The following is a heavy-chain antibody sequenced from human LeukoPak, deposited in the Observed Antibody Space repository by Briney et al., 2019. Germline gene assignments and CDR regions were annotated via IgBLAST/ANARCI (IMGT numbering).Heavy chain of an antibody. V-gene: IGHV3-21*01. CDR2: ISSSSSYI. CDR1: GGSISSYY. Sequence: ETLSLTCTVSGGSISSYYWSWIRQPPGKGLEWVSSISSSSSYIYYADSVKGRFTISRDNAKNSLYLQMNSLRAEDTAVYYCASARGGYCSGGSCYKTDYWGQGTLVTVSS. D-gene: IGHD2-15*01. CDR3: ASARGGYCSGGSCYKTDY. J-gene: IGHJ4*02.